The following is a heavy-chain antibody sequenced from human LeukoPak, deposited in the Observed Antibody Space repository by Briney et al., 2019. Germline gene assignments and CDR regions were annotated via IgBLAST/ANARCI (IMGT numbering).Heavy chain of an antibody. CDR2: INPSGGST. V-gene: IGHV1-46*01. J-gene: IGHJ6*02. CDR1: GYTFTSYY. Sequence: ASVKVSCKASGYTFTSYYMHWVRQAPGQGVEWMGIINPSGGSTSYAQKFQGRGTMTRDPSTSTAYMELSSLRSEDTAVYYCASVRFLEWSRYGMDVWGQGTTVTVSS. D-gene: IGHD3-3*01. CDR3: ASVRFLEWSRYGMDV.